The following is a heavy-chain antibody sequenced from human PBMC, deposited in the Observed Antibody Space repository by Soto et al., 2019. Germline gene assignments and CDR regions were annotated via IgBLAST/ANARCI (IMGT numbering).Heavy chain of an antibody. CDR3: AKGSEGSGRLRTNYYYYMDV. CDR1: GFTFSSYA. D-gene: IGHD3-10*01. J-gene: IGHJ6*03. V-gene: IGHV3-23*01. Sequence: GGSLRLSCAASGFTFSSYAMSWVRQAPGKGLEWVSAISGSGGSTYYADYVKGRFTISRDNSKNTLYLQMNSLRAEDTAVYYCAKGSEGSGRLRTNYYYYMDVWGKGTTVTVSS. CDR2: ISGSGGST.